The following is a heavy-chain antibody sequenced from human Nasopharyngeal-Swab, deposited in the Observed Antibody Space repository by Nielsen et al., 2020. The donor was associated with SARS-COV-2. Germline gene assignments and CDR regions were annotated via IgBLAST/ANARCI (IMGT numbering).Heavy chain of an antibody. Sequence: GESLKISCAASGFTFSSYAMSWVRQAPGKGLEWVSAISGSGGSTYYADSVKGRFTISRDNSKNTLYLQMNSLRAEDTAVYYCAKADLWFGELSRLGFDYWGQGTLVTVSS. CDR2: ISGSGGST. V-gene: IGHV3-23*01. CDR3: AKADLWFGELSRLGFDY. D-gene: IGHD3-10*01. CDR1: GFTFSSYA. J-gene: IGHJ4*02.